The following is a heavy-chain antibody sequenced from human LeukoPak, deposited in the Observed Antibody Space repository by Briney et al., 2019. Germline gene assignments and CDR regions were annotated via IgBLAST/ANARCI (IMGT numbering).Heavy chain of an antibody. D-gene: IGHD6-13*01. CDR3: ARGVGSSWPHYYYYGMDV. CDR1: GGTFSSYA. V-gene: IGHV1-69*04. J-gene: IGHJ6*02. Sequence: ASVKVSCKASGGTFSSYAISWVRQAPGQGLGWMGRIIPILGIANYAQKFQGRVTITADKSTSTAYMELSSLRSEDTAVYYCARGVGSSWPHYYYYGMDVWGQGTTVTVSS. CDR2: IIPILGIA.